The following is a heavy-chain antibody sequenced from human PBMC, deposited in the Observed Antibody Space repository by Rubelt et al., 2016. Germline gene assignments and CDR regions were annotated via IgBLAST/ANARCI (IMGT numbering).Heavy chain of an antibody. J-gene: IGHJ3*02. CDR2: INHSGST. D-gene: IGHD2-21*01. Sequence: QVQLQESGPGLVKPSQTLSLTCTVSGGSISSGGYYWSWIRQPPGKGLEWIGEINHSGSTNYNPFLKRRVTISVDTSKNQFCLKLSSVAAADTAVYYCARGDPPGAFDSWGQGTMVTVSS. CDR1: GGSISSGGYY. V-gene: IGHV4-61*08. CDR3: ARGDPPGAFDS.